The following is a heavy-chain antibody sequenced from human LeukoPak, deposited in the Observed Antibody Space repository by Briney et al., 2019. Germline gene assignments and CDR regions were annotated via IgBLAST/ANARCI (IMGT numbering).Heavy chain of an antibody. Sequence: PGGSLRLSCAASGFTFSSYAMHWVRQAPGKGLEWVAVISYDGSNKYYADSVKGRFTTSRDNSKNTLYLQMNSLRAEDTAVYYCARSPDDYGDYAVDYWGQGTLVTVSS. CDR1: GFTFSSYA. CDR3: ARSPDDYGDYAVDY. J-gene: IGHJ4*02. D-gene: IGHD4-17*01. CDR2: ISYDGSNK. V-gene: IGHV3-30-3*01.